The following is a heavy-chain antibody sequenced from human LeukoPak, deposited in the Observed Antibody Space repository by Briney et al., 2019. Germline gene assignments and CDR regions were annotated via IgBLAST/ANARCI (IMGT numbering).Heavy chain of an antibody. V-gene: IGHV3-23*01. CDR2: LSGLGDNT. CDR3: AKFQGQFLHLYYFDY. CDR1: GFTFSGYA. D-gene: IGHD5/OR15-5a*01. J-gene: IGHJ4*02. Sequence: QTGGSLRLSCAASGFTFSGYAMSWVRQAPGKGLEWVSALSGLGDNTYYADSVKGRFTISRDNSKNTLYLQMNSLRAEDTAIYYCAKFQGQFLHLYYFDYWGQGTLVTVSS.